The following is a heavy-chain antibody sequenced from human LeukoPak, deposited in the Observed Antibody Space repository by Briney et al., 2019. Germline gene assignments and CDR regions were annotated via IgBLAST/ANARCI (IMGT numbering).Heavy chain of an antibody. D-gene: IGHD6-13*01. V-gene: IGHV3-23*01. CDR1: GYSFDSYA. CDR2: INGGGDIT. Sequence: GGSLRLSCAGSGYSFDSYAMTWVRQAPGKGLEWVSSINGGGDITYYAESVKGRFTVSRDNSKNTLFLQMNSLRAEDMAVFYCAKRYGDSTGWFFDFWGQGSLVTVSS. J-gene: IGHJ4*02. CDR3: AKRYGDSTGWFFDF.